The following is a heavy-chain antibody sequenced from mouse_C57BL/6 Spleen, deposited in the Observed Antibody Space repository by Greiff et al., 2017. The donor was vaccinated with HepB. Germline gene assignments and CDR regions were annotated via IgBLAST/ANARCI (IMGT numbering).Heavy chain of an antibody. D-gene: IGHD2-4*01. CDR2: ISSGGSYT. V-gene: IGHV5-6*01. CDR1: GFTFSSYG. CDR3: ARYYYYDGAMDY. J-gene: IGHJ4*01. Sequence: EVNVVESGGDLVKPGGSLKLSCAASGFTFSSYGMSWVRQTPDKRLEWVATISSGGSYTYYPDSVKGRFTISRDNAKNTLYLQMSSLKSEDTAMYYCARYYYYDGAMDYWGQGTSVTVSS.